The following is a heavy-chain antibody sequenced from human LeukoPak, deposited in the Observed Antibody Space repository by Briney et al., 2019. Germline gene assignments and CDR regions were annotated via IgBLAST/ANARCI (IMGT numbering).Heavy chain of an antibody. CDR2: ISTSNTFI. J-gene: IGHJ4*02. CDR1: GFTFTTFT. V-gene: IGHV3-21*01. CDR3: ARIPDPTGGGDY. D-gene: IGHD2-2*02. Sequence: GGSLRLSCAASGFTFTTFTMDWVRQAPGKGLEWVSSISTSNTFIYYADSVKGRFTISRDNAKNSLYLQMNSLRAEDTAVYYCARIPDPTGGGDYWGQGSLVTVSS.